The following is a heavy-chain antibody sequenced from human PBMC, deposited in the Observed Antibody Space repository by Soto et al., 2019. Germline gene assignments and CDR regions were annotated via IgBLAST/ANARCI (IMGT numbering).Heavy chain of an antibody. CDR1: GGTFSSYT. Sequence: QVQLGQSGAEVKKPGSSVKVSCKASGGTFSSYTISWVRQAPGQGLEWMGRIIPILGIANYAQKFQGRVTIPADKSRSTAYMELSSLRSEDTAVYYCARGWGLVPADGYYYYYGMDVWGQGTKVTVSS. CDR2: IIPILGIA. D-gene: IGHD2-2*01. CDR3: ARGWGLVPADGYYYYYGMDV. V-gene: IGHV1-69*02. J-gene: IGHJ6*02.